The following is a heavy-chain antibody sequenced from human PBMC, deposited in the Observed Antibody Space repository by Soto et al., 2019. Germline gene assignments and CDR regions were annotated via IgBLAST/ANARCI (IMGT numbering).Heavy chain of an antibody. J-gene: IGHJ6*04. Sequence: VGSLTLSCTASGFTFSSYGMHWVRQAPGKGLEWVAVISYDGSNKYYADSVKGRFTISRDNSKNTLYLQMNSLRAEDTAVYYCAKDRRYRSTSYSYFYGTAAWGKETTSPVSA. D-gene: IGHD6-13*01. CDR2: ISYDGSNK. CDR1: GFTFSSYG. CDR3: AKDRRYRSTSYSYFYGTAA. V-gene: IGHV3-30*18.